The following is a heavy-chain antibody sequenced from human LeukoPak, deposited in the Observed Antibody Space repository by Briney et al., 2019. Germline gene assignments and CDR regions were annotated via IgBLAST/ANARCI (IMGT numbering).Heavy chain of an antibody. V-gene: IGHV4-59*01. J-gene: IGHJ6*03. CDR2: IYCSGST. D-gene: IGHD6-6*01. CDR3: ARDWGVSARPGYMDV. Sequence: PSETLSLTCTVSGGSISSYYWSWIRQPPGKGLEWIGYIYCSGSTNYNPSLKSRVTISVDTSKNQSSLKLSSVTAADTAVYYCARDWGVSARPGYMDVWGKGTTVTVSS. CDR1: GGSISSYY.